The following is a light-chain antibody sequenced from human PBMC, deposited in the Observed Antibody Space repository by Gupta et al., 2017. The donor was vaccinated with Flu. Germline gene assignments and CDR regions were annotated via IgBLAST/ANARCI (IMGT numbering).Light chain of an antibody. V-gene: IGKV1-39*01. Sequence: EIQLTQSPPSLSAAVGDRVTITCRASRHIGDSLSWYQQRPGRSPVLLVHSASSLETGVSSRFSGGGSGADFTLSISELQPEDSATYYCQKSHAVPLTFGHGTTV. CDR3: QKSHAVPLT. CDR1: RHIGDS. CDR2: SAS. J-gene: IGKJ3*01.